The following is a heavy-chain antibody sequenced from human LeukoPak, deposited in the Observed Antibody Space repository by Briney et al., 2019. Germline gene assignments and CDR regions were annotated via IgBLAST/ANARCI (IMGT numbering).Heavy chain of an antibody. CDR1: GGSISSYY. CDR2: IYTSGST. V-gene: IGHV4-4*09. J-gene: IGHJ5*02. CDR3: ARHRGSSWLNWFDP. Sequence: PSETLSLTCTVSGGSISSYYWSWIRQPPGKGLEWIGYIYTSGSTNYNPSLKSRVTISVDTSKNQFSLKLSSVTAADTAVYYCARHRGSSWLNWFDPWGQGTLVTVSS. D-gene: IGHD6-13*01.